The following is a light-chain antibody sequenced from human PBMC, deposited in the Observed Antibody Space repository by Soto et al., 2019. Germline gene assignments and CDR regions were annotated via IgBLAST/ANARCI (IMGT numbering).Light chain of an antibody. J-gene: IGLJ1*01. CDR2: EVT. Sequence: QSALTQPASVSGSPGQSITISCTGTRSDVGGYNYVSWYQQYPGKAPQLMIFEVTNRPSGVSNRFSGSKSGNTASLTISGLQAEDEADYYCSSYTTTTTPWVFGTGTKVTVL. CDR3: SSYTTTTTPWV. V-gene: IGLV2-14*01. CDR1: RSDVGGYNY.